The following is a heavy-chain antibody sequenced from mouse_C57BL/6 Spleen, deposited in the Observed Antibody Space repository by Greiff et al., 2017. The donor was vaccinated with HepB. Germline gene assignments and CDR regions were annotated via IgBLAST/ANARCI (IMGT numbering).Heavy chain of an antibody. CDR3: AIGYGYVDQAGFAY. Sequence: QVQLQQPGAELVKPGASVKVSCKASGYTFTSYWMHWVKQRPGQGLEWIGRIHPSDSDTNYNQKFKGKATLTVDKSSSTAYMQLSSLTSGDSAVYNRAIGYGYVDQAGFAYWGQGTLVTVSA. CDR1: GYTFTSYW. D-gene: IGHD2-2*01. V-gene: IGHV1-74*01. CDR2: IHPSDSDT. J-gene: IGHJ3*01.